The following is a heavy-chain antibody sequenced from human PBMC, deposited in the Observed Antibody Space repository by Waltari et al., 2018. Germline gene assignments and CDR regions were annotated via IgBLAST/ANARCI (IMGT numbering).Heavy chain of an antibody. V-gene: IGHV4-39*01. CDR1: GGSISSSGSY. CDR3: ARHESGSGVGNY. CDR2: IYYRGST. D-gene: IGHD3-10*01. J-gene: IGHJ4*02. Sequence: QLQLQESGPGLVKPSETLSLTCTVSGGSISSSGSYWGWIRQPPGKGLEWIGSIYYRGSTYYNPSLKSRVTISVDTSKNQFSLKVSSVTAADTAVYYCARHESGSGVGNYWGQGALVTVSS.